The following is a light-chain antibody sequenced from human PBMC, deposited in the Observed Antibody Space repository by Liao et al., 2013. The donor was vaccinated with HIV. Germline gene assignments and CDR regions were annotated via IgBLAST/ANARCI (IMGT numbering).Light chain of an antibody. CDR2: YDS. Sequence: SYALTQPPSVSVVPGKTARITCGGNNIGSKSVHWYQQKPGQAPVLVIYYDSDRPSGIPERFSGSHSGNTAALTISRVEVGDEADYYCQVWDSSSDHPYVFGTGTKVTVL. V-gene: IGLV3-21*04. J-gene: IGLJ1*01. CDR3: QVWDSSSDHPYV. CDR1: NIGSKS.